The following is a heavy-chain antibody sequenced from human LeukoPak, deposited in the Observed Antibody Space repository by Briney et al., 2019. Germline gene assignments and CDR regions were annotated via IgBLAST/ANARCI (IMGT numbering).Heavy chain of an antibody. CDR2: IIPIFGTA. Sequence: GASVKVSCKASGGTFSSYAISWVRQAPGQGLEWMGGIIPIFGTANYAQKFQGRVTITADESTSTAYMELSSLRSEDTAVYYCARGSSMTTVTGGPRIGLDYWGQGTLVTVSS. CDR3: ARGSSMTTVTGGPRIGLDY. CDR1: GGTFSSYA. J-gene: IGHJ4*02. D-gene: IGHD4-17*01. V-gene: IGHV1-69*13.